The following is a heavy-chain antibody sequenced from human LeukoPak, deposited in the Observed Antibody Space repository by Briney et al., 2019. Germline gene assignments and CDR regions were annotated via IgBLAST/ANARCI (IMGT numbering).Heavy chain of an antibody. D-gene: IGHD3-22*01. J-gene: IGHJ4*02. CDR3: ARGGTSGYYFSHDY. Sequence: GGSLRLSCAASGFTFSSYAMHWVRQAPGKGLEYVSGISSNGGSTYYANSVKGRFTISRDNSKNTLYLQMGSLRAEDMAVYYCARGGTSGYYFSHDYWGQGTLVTVSS. CDR1: GFTFSSYA. CDR2: ISSNGGST. V-gene: IGHV3-64*01.